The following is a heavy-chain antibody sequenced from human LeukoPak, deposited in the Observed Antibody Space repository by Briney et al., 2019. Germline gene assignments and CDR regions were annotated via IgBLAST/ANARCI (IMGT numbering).Heavy chain of an antibody. CDR2: IYYSGST. D-gene: IGHD2-2*01. Sequence: SETLSLTCTVSGGSISSYSYYWDWIRQPPGRGLEWIGSIYYSGSTYYNPSLKSRVTISVDSSKNQFSLKLSSMTATDTAVYYCAGVVVLPAAAGTGWFDPWGQGTLVTVSS. CDR1: GGSISSYSYY. CDR3: AGVVVLPAAAGTGWFDP. V-gene: IGHV4-39*07. J-gene: IGHJ5*02.